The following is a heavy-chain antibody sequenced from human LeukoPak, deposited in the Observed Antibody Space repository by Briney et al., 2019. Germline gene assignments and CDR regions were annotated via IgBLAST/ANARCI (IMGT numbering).Heavy chain of an antibody. Sequence: GGSLRLSCAASGFTFSSYSMNWVRQAPGKGLEWVSGINWNGGSTGYADSVKGRFTISRDNAKNSLYLQMNSLRAEDTALYYCARGLTTVSTGGAYYYYYYMDVWGKGTTVTVSS. D-gene: IGHD4-17*01. CDR2: INWNGGST. CDR3: ARGLTTVSTGGAYYYYYYMDV. CDR1: GFTFSSYS. J-gene: IGHJ6*03. V-gene: IGHV3-20*04.